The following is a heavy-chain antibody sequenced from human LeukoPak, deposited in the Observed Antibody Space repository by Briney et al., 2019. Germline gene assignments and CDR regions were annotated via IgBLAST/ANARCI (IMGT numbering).Heavy chain of an antibody. Sequence: SETLSLTCTVSGGSISSSSYYWGWIRQPPGKGLEWIGSIYYSGSTYYNPSLKSRVTISVDTSKNQFSLKLSSVTAADTAVYYCARHARIAGATANFDYWGQGTLVTVSS. D-gene: IGHD1-26*01. J-gene: IGHJ4*02. CDR1: GGSISSSSYY. CDR2: IYYSGST. V-gene: IGHV4-39*01. CDR3: ARHARIAGATANFDY.